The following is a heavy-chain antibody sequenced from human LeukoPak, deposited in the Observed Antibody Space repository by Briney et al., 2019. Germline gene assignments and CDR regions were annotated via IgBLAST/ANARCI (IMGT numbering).Heavy chain of an antibody. CDR3: ARGGYCSSTTCYTARFFDP. V-gene: IGHV4-59*01. CDR2: VYYSGTT. D-gene: IGHD2-2*02. Sequence: SETLSLTCTVSGGSISSYYWSWIRQPPGKGLEWIGYVYYSGTTNYNPSLKSRVTISVDTSKNQFSLKLSSVTAADTAVYYCARGGYCSSTTCYTARFFDPWGQGTLVTVSS. J-gene: IGHJ5*02. CDR1: GGSISSYY.